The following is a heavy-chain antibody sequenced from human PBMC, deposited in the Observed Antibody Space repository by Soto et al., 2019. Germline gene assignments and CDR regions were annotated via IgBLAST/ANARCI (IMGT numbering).Heavy chain of an antibody. CDR1: GFTFNRYD. Sequence: GGSLRLSCTASGFTFNRYDMSWVRQAPGKGLEWVSAVSGRGGSTKYADSVKGRFIISRDNSNSTLYLQMDSLRGEDTAVYYCAKDSTVTTSLYFYYYGFDVWGQGTTVTVSS. CDR3: AKDSTVTTSLYFYYYGFDV. J-gene: IGHJ6*02. CDR2: VSGRGGST. D-gene: IGHD4-17*01. V-gene: IGHV3-23*01.